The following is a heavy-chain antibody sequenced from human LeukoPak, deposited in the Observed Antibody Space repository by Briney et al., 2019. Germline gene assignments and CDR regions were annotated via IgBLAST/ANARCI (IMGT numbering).Heavy chain of an antibody. CDR1: GFTFSSYA. CDR2: ISSNGGST. D-gene: IGHD2-2*01. J-gene: IGHJ4*02. Sequence: QTGGSLRLSCAASGFTFSSYAMHWVRQAPGKGLEYVSAISSNGGSTYYANSVKGRFTISRDNSKNTLYLQMGSLRAEDMAVYYCARRSTPPDYWGQGTLVTVSS. CDR3: ARRSTPPDY. V-gene: IGHV3-64*01.